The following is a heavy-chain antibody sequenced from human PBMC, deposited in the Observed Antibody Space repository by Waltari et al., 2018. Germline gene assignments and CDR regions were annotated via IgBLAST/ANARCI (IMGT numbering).Heavy chain of an antibody. Sequence: QVQLPESGPGLVKPSGTLSLTRGVSGDSMSGTYWWSWVRQPPGQGLEWIVQVHRSGRTNYNPPLESRVTVSIDTFNSQFSLEVTSATAADTALYFCARDRGRGLYLDSWGRGILVTVSP. J-gene: IGHJ4*02. D-gene: IGHD2-15*01. CDR3: ARDRGRGLYLDS. V-gene: IGHV4-4*02. CDR2: VHRSGRT. CDR1: GDSMSGTYW.